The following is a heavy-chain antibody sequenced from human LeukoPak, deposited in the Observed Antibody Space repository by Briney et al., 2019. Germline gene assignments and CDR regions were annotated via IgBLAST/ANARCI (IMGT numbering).Heavy chain of an antibody. CDR2: INPNSGGT. Sequence: ASVKVSCKASGYTFTGYYMHWVRQAPGQGLEWMGWINPNSGGTNYAQKFQGRVTMTRDTSISTACMELSRLRSDDTAVYYCASIVVVPAAMKVATIPLDYWGQGTLVTVSS. V-gene: IGHV1-2*02. D-gene: IGHD2-2*01. J-gene: IGHJ4*02. CDR3: ASIVVVPAAMKVATIPLDY. CDR1: GYTFTGYY.